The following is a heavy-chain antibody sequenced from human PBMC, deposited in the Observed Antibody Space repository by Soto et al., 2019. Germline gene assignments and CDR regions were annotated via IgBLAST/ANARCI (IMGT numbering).Heavy chain of an antibody. CDR3: ARDRGYRSGSFGS. V-gene: IGHV4-4*07. Sequence: SETLSLTCIVSGGSISGYYWSWIRQPAGKELEWIGRIYSDGTTNYNPSLKGRGTMSVDTSKKQISLKLTSVTAADTAMYYCARDRGYRSGSFGSWGQGVLVTVYS. CDR1: GGSISGYY. J-gene: IGHJ5*02. D-gene: IGHD5-18*01. CDR2: IYSDGTT.